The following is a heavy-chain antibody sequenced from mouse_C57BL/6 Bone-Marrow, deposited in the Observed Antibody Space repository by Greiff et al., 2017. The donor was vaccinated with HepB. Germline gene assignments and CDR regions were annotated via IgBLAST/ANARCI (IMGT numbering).Heavy chain of an antibody. V-gene: IGHV5-6*01. CDR3: ARHSSGKRVFAY. Sequence: EVKLMESGGDLVKPGGSLKLSCAASGFTFSSYGMSWVRQTPDKRLEWVATISSGGSYTYYPDSVKGRFTISRDNAKNPLYLQMSSLQSEDTAMFYCARHSSGKRVFAYWGQGTLVTVSA. J-gene: IGHJ3*01. CDR2: ISSGGSYT. CDR1: GFTFSSYG. D-gene: IGHD1-3*01.